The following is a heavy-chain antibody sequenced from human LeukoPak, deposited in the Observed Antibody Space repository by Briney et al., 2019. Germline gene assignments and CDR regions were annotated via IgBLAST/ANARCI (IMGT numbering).Heavy chain of an antibody. CDR1: GYTFSSYG. V-gene: IGHV1-18*01. J-gene: IGHJ4*02. Sequence: GASVKVSCKASGYTFSSYGFSRVRQAPGQGLEWMGWISAYNGNTNYAQNLQDRITMTIDTSTSTVFMELRSLTSDDTAVYYCARKALNLGALGYWGQGTLVTVSS. CDR2: ISAYNGNT. CDR3: ARKALNLGALGY. D-gene: IGHD3-16*01.